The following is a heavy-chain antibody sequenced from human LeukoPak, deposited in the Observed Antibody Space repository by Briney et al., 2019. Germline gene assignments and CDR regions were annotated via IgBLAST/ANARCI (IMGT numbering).Heavy chain of an antibody. J-gene: IGHJ4*02. Sequence: ASVKVSCKASGYDFTKYAVQWVRQAPGQRLEWMGWIDAGNGRTKYSQDFQGRVTITRDTSASIAYMELSSLRSDDMAVYYCARGEGIAAAYTYYFDYWGQGTLVTVSS. CDR2: IDAGNGRT. V-gene: IGHV1-3*03. D-gene: IGHD6-13*01. CDR3: ARGEGIAAAYTYYFDY. CDR1: GYDFTKYA.